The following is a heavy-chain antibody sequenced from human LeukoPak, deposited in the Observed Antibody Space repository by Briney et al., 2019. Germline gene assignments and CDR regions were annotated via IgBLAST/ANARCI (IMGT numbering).Heavy chain of an antibody. J-gene: IGHJ4*02. CDR2: ISYSGST. Sequence: PSETLSLTCTVSAGSISSHYWSWIRQPPGKGLEYIGYISYSGSTNYNPSPKSRVTMSVDTSKNQFSLKLSSVTAADTAVYYCARSPDHYYDSSGYYHYFDYWGQGTLVTVSS. CDR3: ARSPDHYYDSSGYYHYFDY. D-gene: IGHD3-22*01. CDR1: AGSISSHY. V-gene: IGHV4-59*11.